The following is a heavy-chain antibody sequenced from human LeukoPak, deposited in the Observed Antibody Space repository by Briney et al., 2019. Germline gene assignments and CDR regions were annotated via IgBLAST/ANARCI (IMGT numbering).Heavy chain of an antibody. J-gene: IGHJ6*02. Sequence: PGGSLRLSCAASGFTVSSNYMSWVRQAPGKGLEWVSVIYSGGSTYYADSVKGRFTISRDNSKNTLYLQMNSLRAGDTAVYYCARGIAAAGTEPTYYYYYGMDVWGQGTTVTV. CDR2: IYSGGST. D-gene: IGHD6-13*01. CDR1: GFTVSSNY. CDR3: ARGIAAAGTEPTYYYYYGMDV. V-gene: IGHV3-53*01.